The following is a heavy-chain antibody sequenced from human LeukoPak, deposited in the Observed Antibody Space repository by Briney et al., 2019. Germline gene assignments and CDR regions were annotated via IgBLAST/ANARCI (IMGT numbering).Heavy chain of an antibody. Sequence: ASVKGSCKASGYTFTRYGISWVRQAPGQGLEWMGWISAYNGETNYAQKLQGRVTMTTDTSTSTAYIELRSLRSDDTAVYYCAGSVATIDYWGQGTLVTVSS. CDR2: ISAYNGET. D-gene: IGHD5-12*01. CDR3: AGSVATIDY. J-gene: IGHJ4*02. CDR1: GYTFTRYG. V-gene: IGHV1-18*01.